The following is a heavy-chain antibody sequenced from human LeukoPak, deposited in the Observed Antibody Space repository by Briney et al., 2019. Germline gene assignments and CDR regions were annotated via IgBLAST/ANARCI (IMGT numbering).Heavy chain of an antibody. CDR3: AKGDVVTALNY. CDR2: MKQDGTEK. J-gene: IGHJ4*02. Sequence: GGSLRLSCAASGFTFNNYWMSWVRQAPGKGLEWVANMKQDGTEKYYVDSVKGRFTISRDNAKNSLYLQMNSLRAEDTAVYYCAKGDVVTALNYWGQGTLVTVSS. CDR1: GFTFNNYW. D-gene: IGHD2-21*02. V-gene: IGHV3-7*03.